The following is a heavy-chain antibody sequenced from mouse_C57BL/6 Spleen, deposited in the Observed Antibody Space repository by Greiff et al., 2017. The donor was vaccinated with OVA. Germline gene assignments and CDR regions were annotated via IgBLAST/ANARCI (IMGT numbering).Heavy chain of an antibody. V-gene: IGHV6-3*01. CDR2: IRLKSDNYAT. CDR3: TGKYGNPLDY. CDR1: GFTFSNYW. D-gene: IGHD2-1*01. Sequence: EVMLVESGGGLVQPGGSMKLSCVASGFTFSNYWMNWVRQSPEKGLEWVAQIRLKSDNYATHYAESVKGRFTISRDDSKSSVYLQMNNLRAEDTGIYYCTGKYGNPLDYWGQGTSVTVSS. J-gene: IGHJ4*01.